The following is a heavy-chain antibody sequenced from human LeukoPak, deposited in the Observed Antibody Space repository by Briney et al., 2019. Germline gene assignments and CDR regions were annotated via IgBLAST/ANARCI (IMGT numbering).Heavy chain of an antibody. V-gene: IGHV1-69*04. CDR1: GGTFSSYA. CDR3: AREENTADAFDI. Sequence: ASVKVSCKASGGTFSSYAISWVRQAPGQGLEWMGRIIPIPGIANYAQKFQGRVAITADKSTSTAYMELSSLRSEDTAVYYCAREENTADAFDIWGQGTMVTVSS. D-gene: IGHD5-18*01. CDR2: IIPIPGIA. J-gene: IGHJ3*02.